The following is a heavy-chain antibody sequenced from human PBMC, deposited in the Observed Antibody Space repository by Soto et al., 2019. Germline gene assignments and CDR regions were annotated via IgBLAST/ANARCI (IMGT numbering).Heavy chain of an antibody. Sequence: QVQLVQSGAEVKKPGSSVKVSCKASGGTFSRYTISWVRQAPGQGLEWMGRIIPILGIANYAQKFQGRVTITAHKSTSTAYMELSSLRSEDTAVYYCARGWAYCSSTSCLIDYWGQGTLVTVSS. CDR3: ARGWAYCSSTSCLIDY. D-gene: IGHD2-2*01. V-gene: IGHV1-69*02. CDR2: IIPILGIA. CDR1: GGTFSRYT. J-gene: IGHJ4*02.